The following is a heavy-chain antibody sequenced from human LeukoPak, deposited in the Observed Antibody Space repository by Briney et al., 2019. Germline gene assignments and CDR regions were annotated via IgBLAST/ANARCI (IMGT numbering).Heavy chain of an antibody. CDR2: IYIDETGI. Sequence: GGSLRLSCAASGFTFSKYWMHWVRQAPGKGLVWVSRIYIDETGIVYAGSVKGRFIISRDNAKNTLYLQMNSLRVEDTAVYYCARAPPSNGYSYHFDIWGQGTMVTVSS. V-gene: IGHV3-74*01. CDR3: ARAPPSNGYSYHFDI. J-gene: IGHJ3*02. D-gene: IGHD5-18*01. CDR1: GFTFSKYW.